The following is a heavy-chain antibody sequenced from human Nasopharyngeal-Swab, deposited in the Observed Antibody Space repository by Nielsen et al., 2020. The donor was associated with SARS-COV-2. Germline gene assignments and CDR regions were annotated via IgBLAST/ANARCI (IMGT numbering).Heavy chain of an antibody. CDR1: GYTFTGYY. D-gene: IGHD3-22*01. CDR2: INPNSGGT. V-gene: IGHV1-2*06. J-gene: IGHJ4*02. Sequence: ASVKVSCKASGYTFTGYYMHWVRQAPGQGLEWMGRINPNSGGTNYAQKFQGRVTMTRDTSISTAYMELSRLRSDDTAVYYCARENYYDSSDLDYWGQGTLVTVSS. CDR3: ARENYYDSSDLDY.